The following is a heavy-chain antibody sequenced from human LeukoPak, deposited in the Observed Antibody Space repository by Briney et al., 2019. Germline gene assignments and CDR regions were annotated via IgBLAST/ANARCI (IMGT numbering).Heavy chain of an antibody. V-gene: IGHV3-11*05. CDR3: AKEGGTRGTFDV. J-gene: IGHJ3*01. CDR1: GFTLSDSY. D-gene: IGHD3/OR15-3a*01. Sequence: GGSLRLSCGASGFTLSDSYMSWVRQAPGKGLEWVSYILMSNNYTSYAASVKGRFTISRDNAKNSLYLQMNSLRAEDTALYYCAKEGGTRGTFDVWGQGTMVTVSS. CDR2: ILMSNNYT.